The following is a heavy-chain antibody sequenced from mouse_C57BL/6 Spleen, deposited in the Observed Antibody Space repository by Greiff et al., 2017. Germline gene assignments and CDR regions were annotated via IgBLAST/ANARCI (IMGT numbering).Heavy chain of an antibody. V-gene: IGHV1-55*01. Sequence: QVQLQQPGAELVKPGASVKMSCKASGYTFTSYWITWVKQRPGQGLEWIGDIYPGSGSTNYNEKFKSKATLTVDTSSSTAYMQLSSLTSEDSAVYYCARHGYDGAWFAYWGQGTLVTVSA. D-gene: IGHD2-2*01. CDR3: ARHGYDGAWFAY. CDR1: GYTFTSYW. CDR2: IYPGSGST. J-gene: IGHJ3*01.